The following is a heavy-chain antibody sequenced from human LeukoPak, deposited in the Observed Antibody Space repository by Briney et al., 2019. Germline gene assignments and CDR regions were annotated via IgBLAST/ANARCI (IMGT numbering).Heavy chain of an antibody. CDR1: GGSISSGGYS. Sequence: SETLSLTCTVSGGSISSGGYSWSWIRQPPGKGLEWIGYIYHNGSTYYNPSLKSRVTISVDRSKNQFSLKLSSVTAADTAVYYCARGNDSSGYYLYYFDYWGQGTLVTVSS. D-gene: IGHD3-22*01. V-gene: IGHV4-30-2*01. CDR2: IYHNGST. CDR3: ARGNDSSGYYLYYFDY. J-gene: IGHJ4*02.